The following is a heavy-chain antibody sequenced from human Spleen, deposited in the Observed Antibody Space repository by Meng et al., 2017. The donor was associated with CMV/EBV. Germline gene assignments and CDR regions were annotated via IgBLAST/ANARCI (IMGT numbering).Heavy chain of an antibody. V-gene: IGHV3-30*02. CDR1: GFVFRNDA. J-gene: IGHJ4*02. CDR3: GRDYINSVDY. CDR2: VGHDGRNE. Sequence: GGGGVQRWGSPGLSGAASGFVFRNDAMHWVRQAPGKGLEWLAFVGHDGRNEDYADSVKGRFTISRDSSKNTLYLQMDSLRDEDTALYYCGRDYINSVDYWGQGTLVTVSS. D-gene: IGHD2/OR15-2a*01.